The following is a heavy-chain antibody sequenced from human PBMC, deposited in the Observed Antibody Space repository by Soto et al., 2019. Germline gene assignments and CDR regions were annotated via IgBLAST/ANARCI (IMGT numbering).Heavy chain of an antibody. J-gene: IGHJ4*02. CDR3: ARARYQWLVRGYYFDY. CDR2: INHSGST. Sequence: SETLSLTCAVYGGSFSGYYWSWIRQPPGKGLEWIGEINHSGSTNYNPSLKSRVTISVDTSKNQFSLKLSSATAADTAVYYCARARYQWLVRGYYFDYWGQGTLVTVSS. D-gene: IGHD6-19*01. V-gene: IGHV4-34*01. CDR1: GGSFSGYY.